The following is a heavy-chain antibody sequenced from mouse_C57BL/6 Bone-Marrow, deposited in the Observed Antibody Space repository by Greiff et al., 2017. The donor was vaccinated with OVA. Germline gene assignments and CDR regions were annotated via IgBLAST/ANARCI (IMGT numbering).Heavy chain of an antibody. V-gene: IGHV2-6-1*01. CDR1: GFSLTSYG. Sequence: VQLQQSGPGLVAPSQCLSITCTVSGFSLTSYGVHWVRQPPGKGLEWMVVIWSDGSTTYNSALKSRLSISKDNSKSQVCLKMNSLQTDDTAMYYCARHEITYAMDYWGQGTSVTVSS. CDR2: IWSDGST. D-gene: IGHD2-4*01. J-gene: IGHJ4*01. CDR3: ARHEITYAMDY.